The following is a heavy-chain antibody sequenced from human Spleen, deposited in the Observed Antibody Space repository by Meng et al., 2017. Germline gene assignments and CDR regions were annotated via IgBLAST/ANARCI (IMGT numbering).Heavy chain of an antibody. CDR1: GYNFPDYY. Sequence: QAQLVQSGAEVKTPGASVKVSCKPSGYNFPDYYIHWVRRAPGQGLEWMGRINPKSGDTHYAQKFQARVTMTGDTSISTAYMELSGLRSDDTAMYYCAGDYGDFLEFDPWGQGTLVTVSS. V-gene: IGHV1-2*06. D-gene: IGHD4-17*01. CDR2: INPKSGDT. J-gene: IGHJ5*02. CDR3: AGDYGDFLEFDP.